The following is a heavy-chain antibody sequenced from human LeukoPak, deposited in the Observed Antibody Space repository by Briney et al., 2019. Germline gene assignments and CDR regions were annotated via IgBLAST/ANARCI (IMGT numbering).Heavy chain of an antibody. J-gene: IGHJ6*04. CDR3: ASGVAVAGTYYYYGMDV. D-gene: IGHD6-19*01. V-gene: IGHV1-69*06. CDR2: IIPLFDTT. Sequence: SVKVSCKASGGTFSSFAVSWVRQAPGQGLEWMGGIIPLFDTTNYAQKFQGRVTISADKSTSIIYMEMSSLRSEDTAVYYCASGVAVAGTYYYYGMDVWGKGTTVTVSS. CDR1: GGTFSSFA.